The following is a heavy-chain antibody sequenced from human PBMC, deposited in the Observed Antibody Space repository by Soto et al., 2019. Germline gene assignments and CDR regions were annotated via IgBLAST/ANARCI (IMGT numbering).Heavy chain of an antibody. J-gene: IGHJ4*02. V-gene: IGHV4-4*02. CDR1: GGSISSSNW. Sequence: PSETLSLTCAVSGGSISSSNWWSRVRQPPGKGLEWIGEIYHSGSTNYNPSLKSRVTISVDKSKNQFSLKLSSVTAADTAVYYCASYSYGWFGELLNYWGQGTLVTVSS. D-gene: IGHD3-10*01. CDR2: IYHSGST. CDR3: ASYSYGWFGELLNY.